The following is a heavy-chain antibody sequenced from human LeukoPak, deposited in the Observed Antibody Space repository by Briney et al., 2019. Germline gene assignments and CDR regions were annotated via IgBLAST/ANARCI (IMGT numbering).Heavy chain of an antibody. CDR2: INTDGSST. D-gene: IGHD3-10*01. CDR3: ARGFGANTGGWFDP. CDR1: GFTFSSYW. V-gene: IGHV3-74*01. Sequence: GGSLRLSCAASGFTFSSYWMHWVRQAPGKGLVWVSRINTDGSSTSYADSVKGRFTISRDNARNTLYLQMNSLRAEDTAVYYCARGFGANTGGWFDPWGQGTLVTVSS. J-gene: IGHJ5*02.